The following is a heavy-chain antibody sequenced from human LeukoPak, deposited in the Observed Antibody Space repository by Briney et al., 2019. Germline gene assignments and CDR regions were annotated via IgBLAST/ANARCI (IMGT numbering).Heavy chain of an antibody. CDR3: ARGGADYGSGVVYNWFDP. Sequence: SETLSLTCTVSGGSISSGSYYWGWIRQTPGKGPEWIGSIYYRGSTYYNPSLKGRVTISVDTSKNQFSLKLSSVTAADTAVYYCARGGADYGSGVVYNWFDPWGQGTLVTVSS. D-gene: IGHD3-10*01. CDR2: IYYRGST. J-gene: IGHJ5*02. CDR1: GGSISSGSYY. V-gene: IGHV4-39*07.